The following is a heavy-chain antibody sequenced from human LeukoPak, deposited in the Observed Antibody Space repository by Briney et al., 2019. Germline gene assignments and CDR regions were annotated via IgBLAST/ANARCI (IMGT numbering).Heavy chain of an antibody. CDR2: ISSNGGST. CDR3: ARSLKTKGYCSGGSCYLGY. V-gene: IGHV3-64*01. J-gene: IGHJ4*02. Sequence: PGGSLRLSCAASGFTFSSYAMHWVRQAPGKGLEYVSAISSNGGSTYYANSVKGRFTISRDNSKNTLYLQMGSLRAEDMAVYYCARSLKTKGYCSGGSCYLGYWGQGTLVTVSS. CDR1: GFTFSSYA. D-gene: IGHD2-15*01.